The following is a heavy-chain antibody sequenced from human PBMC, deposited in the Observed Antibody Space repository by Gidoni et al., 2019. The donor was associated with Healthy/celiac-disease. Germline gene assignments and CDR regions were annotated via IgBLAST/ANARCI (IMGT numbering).Heavy chain of an antibody. V-gene: IGHV1-46*01. D-gene: IGHD6-13*01. CDR1: GYTFTSYV. CDR2: INPSGGST. Sequence: QVQLVQSGAAVTKPGASVKVSCKASGYTFTSYVMRWGRQAPGQGLEWMGIINPSGGSTSYAQKFQGRVTMTRDTSTSTVYMELSSLRSEDTAVYYCARAAAAKGPPYYFDYWGQGTLVTVSS. J-gene: IGHJ4*02. CDR3: ARAAAAKGPPYYFDY.